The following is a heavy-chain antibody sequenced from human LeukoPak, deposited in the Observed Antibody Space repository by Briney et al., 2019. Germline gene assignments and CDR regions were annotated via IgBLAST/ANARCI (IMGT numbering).Heavy chain of an antibody. J-gene: IGHJ4*02. CDR1: AYSFSTFW. D-gene: IGHD1-14*01. CDR3: ATSSGNNPFDY. V-gene: IGHV5-10-1*01. Sequence: GESLRISCKASAYSFSTFWISWVRQMPGKGLEWMGRITPSDPYTNYSPSFRGHVTISADKSITTAYLQWSSLRASDTAMYYCATSSGNNPFDYWGQGTLVTVSS. CDR2: ITPSDPYT.